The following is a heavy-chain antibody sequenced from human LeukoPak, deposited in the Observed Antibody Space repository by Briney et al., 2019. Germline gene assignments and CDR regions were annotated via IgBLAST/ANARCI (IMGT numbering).Heavy chain of an antibody. CDR1: GGSISSSSYY. J-gene: IGHJ4*02. D-gene: IGHD2-2*01. Sequence: SETLSLTCTVPGGSISSSSYYWGWIRQPPGKGLEWIGSIYYSGSTYYNPSLKSRVTISVDTSKNQFSLKLSSVTAADTAVYYCASPGVQYCSSTSCYYFDYWGQGTLVTVSS. CDR2: IYYSGST. V-gene: IGHV4-39*01. CDR3: ASPGVQYCSSTSCYYFDY.